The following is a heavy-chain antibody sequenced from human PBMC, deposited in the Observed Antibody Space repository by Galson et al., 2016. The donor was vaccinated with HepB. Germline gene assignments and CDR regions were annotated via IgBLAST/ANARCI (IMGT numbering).Heavy chain of an antibody. V-gene: IGHV4-30-2*01. CDR3: ATNRVDSGRGGGSFDY. Sequence: TLSLTCAVSGGSISSGGYSWSWIRQPPGKGLEWIGYIYHTGSTYYKPSLKSRVTISVDRSKNQFSLKLSSVTAADTAVYYCATNRVDSGRGGGSFDYWGQGTLVTVSS. J-gene: IGHJ4*02. D-gene: IGHD5-12*01. CDR2: IYHTGST. CDR1: GGSISSGGYS.